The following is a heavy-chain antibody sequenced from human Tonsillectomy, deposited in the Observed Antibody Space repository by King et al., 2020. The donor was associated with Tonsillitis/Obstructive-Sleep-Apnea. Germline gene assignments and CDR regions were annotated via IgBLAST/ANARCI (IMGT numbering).Heavy chain of an antibody. Sequence: VQLVESGGGLVKPGGSLRLSCAASGFTFTTYTMTWVRQAPGKGLEWVSSISSSSSYIYYADSVKGRFTISRDNANNSLYLQMNSLRAEDTAVYYCARGESTVTLDGWGKGTLVTVSS. J-gene: IGHJ4*02. CDR1: GFTFTTYT. V-gene: IGHV3-21*01. D-gene: IGHD4-17*01. CDR2: ISSSSSYI. CDR3: ARGESTVTLDG.